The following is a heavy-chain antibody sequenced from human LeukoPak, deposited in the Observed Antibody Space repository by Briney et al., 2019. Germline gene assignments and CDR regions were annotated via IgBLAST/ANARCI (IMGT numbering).Heavy chain of an antibody. Sequence: GGSLRLSCAASGFTFSSYWMHWVRQAPGKGLVWVSRINSDGSSTSYADSVKGRFTISRDNAKNTLYLQMNSLRAEDTAVYYCARDPDYYGSGSYPDYWGQETLVTVSS. D-gene: IGHD3-10*01. CDR3: ARDPDYYGSGSYPDY. J-gene: IGHJ4*02. CDR2: INSDGSST. CDR1: GFTFSSYW. V-gene: IGHV3-74*01.